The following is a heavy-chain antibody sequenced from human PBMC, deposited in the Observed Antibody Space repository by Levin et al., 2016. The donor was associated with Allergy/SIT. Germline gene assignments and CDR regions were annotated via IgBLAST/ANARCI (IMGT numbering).Heavy chain of an antibody. V-gene: IGHV4-31*02. Sequence: PGKGLEWIGYIYYSGSTYYNPSLKSRVTISVDTSKNQFSLKLSPVTAADTAVYYCARWAVTTLDYWGQGTLVTVSS. CDR3: ARWAVTTLDY. J-gene: IGHJ4*02. CDR2: IYYSGST. D-gene: IGHD1-1*01.